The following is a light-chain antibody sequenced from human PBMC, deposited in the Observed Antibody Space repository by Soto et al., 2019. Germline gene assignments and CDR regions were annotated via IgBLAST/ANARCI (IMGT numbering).Light chain of an antibody. V-gene: IGLV2-8*01. CDR3: SSYAGSNNLV. Sequence: SALTQPPSASGSPGQSVTMSCTGTSSDVGGYNYVSWYQQHPGKAPKLMIYEVSKRPSGVPDRFSGCKSGNTASLTVSGLQAEDEADYYCSSYAGSNNLVFGGGTKLTVL. CDR1: SSDVGGYNY. J-gene: IGLJ2*01. CDR2: EVS.